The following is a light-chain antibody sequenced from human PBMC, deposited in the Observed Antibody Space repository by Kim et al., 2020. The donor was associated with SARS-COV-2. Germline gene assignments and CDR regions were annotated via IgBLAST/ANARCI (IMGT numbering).Light chain of an antibody. CDR1: HDINTW. CDR2: AAS. J-gene: IGKJ1*01. V-gene: IGKV1D-12*01. CDR3: QQANSFPWT. Sequence: DIQMTQSPSSVSASVGDRVTISCRASHDINTWLAWYQQKPGKAPKLLILAASNLQSGVPSRFSGSGSGTDFTLTINGLQPDDFATYYCQQANSFPWTFGQGTKVDIK.